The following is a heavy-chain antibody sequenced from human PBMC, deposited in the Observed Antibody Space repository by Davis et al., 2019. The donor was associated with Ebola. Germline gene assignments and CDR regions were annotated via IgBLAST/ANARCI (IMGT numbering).Heavy chain of an antibody. CDR2: ISSDGSKI. CDR1: GFSFSSYW. D-gene: IGHD4-17*01. V-gene: IGHV3-74*01. CDR3: ARVAYGDYWRWFES. Sequence: GESLKISCAASGFSFSSYWMHWVRQAPGKGLVWVSRISSDGSKITYADSVKGRFTISRDNAKNTLYLQMSSLRADDTAVYYCARVAYGDYWRWFESWGQGMLVTVSS. J-gene: IGHJ5*01.